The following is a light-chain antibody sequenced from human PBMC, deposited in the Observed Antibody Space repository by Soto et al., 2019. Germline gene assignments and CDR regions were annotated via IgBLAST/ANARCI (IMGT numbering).Light chain of an antibody. Sequence: QAVVTQSPSASASLGASVKLTCTLSSGHSNYAIAWHQQQSEKGPRYLMKLNSDGSHSKGDGIPDRFSGSSSGAERYLTIASHQSEDAADYYCQTWGSGIVVFGGGTKVTVL. CDR2: LNSDGSH. CDR1: SGHSNYA. V-gene: IGLV4-69*01. CDR3: QTWGSGIVV. J-gene: IGLJ2*01.